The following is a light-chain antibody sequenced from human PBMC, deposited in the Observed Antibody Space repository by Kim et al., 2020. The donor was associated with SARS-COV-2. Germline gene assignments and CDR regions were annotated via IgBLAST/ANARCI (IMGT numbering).Light chain of an antibody. Sequence: SELTQPPSASGTPGQRVTISCSGSRSNVKTNYVYWFQYLPGTAPKLLIYTNNQRPSGVPDRFSGSKSGTSASLAISGLRSEDEADYYCAAWDDSLSGFVFGAGTKVTVL. CDR3: AAWDDSLSGFV. CDR2: TNN. V-gene: IGLV1-47*02. CDR1: RSNVKTNY. J-gene: IGLJ1*01.